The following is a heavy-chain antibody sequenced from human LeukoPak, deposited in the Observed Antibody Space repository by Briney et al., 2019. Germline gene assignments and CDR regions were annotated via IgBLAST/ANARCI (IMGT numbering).Heavy chain of an antibody. V-gene: IGHV4-34*01. CDR2: INHSGST. J-gene: IGHJ4*02. CDR3: ARDTYYYGSGSYPLDY. CDR1: GDSISSCY. Sequence: SETLSLTCTVSGDSISSCYWSWIRQPPGKGLEWIGEINHSGSTNYNPSLESRVTISVDTSKNQFSLKLSSVTAADTAVYYCARDTYYYGSGSYPLDYWGQGTLVTVSS. D-gene: IGHD3-10*01.